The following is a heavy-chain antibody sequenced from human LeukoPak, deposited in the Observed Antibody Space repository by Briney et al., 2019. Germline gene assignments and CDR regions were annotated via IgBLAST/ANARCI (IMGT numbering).Heavy chain of an antibody. CDR2: INPSGGST. CDR3: ATALYCSSTSCPPEDNWFDP. V-gene: IGHV1-46*01. Sequence: GASVKVSCKASGYTFTSYYMHWVRQPHGQGLEWMGIINPSGGSTSYAQKFQGRVTMTRDTSTSTVYMELSSLTSEDTAVYYCATALYCSSTSCPPEDNWFDPWGQGTLVTVSS. CDR1: GYTFTSYY. J-gene: IGHJ5*02. D-gene: IGHD2-2*01.